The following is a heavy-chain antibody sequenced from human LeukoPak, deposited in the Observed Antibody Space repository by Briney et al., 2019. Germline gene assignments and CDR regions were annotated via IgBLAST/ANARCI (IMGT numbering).Heavy chain of an antibody. V-gene: IGHV4-4*07. J-gene: IGHJ4*02. D-gene: IGHD7-27*01. CDR1: GGSISSHY. Sequence: SETLPLTCTVPGGSISSHYWTWIRQPAGKGLEWIGRIYTSGSTNYNPSLKSRVTMSVDTSKNQFSLNLSSVTAADTAVYYCARGANWADYWGQGTLVTVSS. CDR2: IYTSGST. CDR3: ARGANWADY.